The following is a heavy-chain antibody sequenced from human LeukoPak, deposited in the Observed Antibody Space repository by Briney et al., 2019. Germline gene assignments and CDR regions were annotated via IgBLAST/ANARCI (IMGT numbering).Heavy chain of an antibody. J-gene: IGHJ4*02. Sequence: GGSLRLSCAASGFNSSNYWMHWVRQGPGKGLVWVSRIDSDGSTTSYADSVKGRFTISRDNAKNTLYLQMNSLRADDTAVYYCARGEMVQVYWGQGTLVTVSS. D-gene: IGHD5-24*01. CDR2: IDSDGSTT. V-gene: IGHV3-74*01. CDR1: GFNSSNYW. CDR3: ARGEMVQVY.